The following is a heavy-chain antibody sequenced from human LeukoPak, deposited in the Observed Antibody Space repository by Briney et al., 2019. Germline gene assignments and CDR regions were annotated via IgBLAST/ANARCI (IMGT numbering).Heavy chain of an antibody. CDR3: AKEGYSSGWLEN. Sequence: PGGSLRLSCAASGFTFSSYVMTWVRQAPGKGLEWVSAISGSSGSTYYTDSVKGRFTISRDNSKNTLYLQMNSLRAEDTAVYYCAKEGYSSGWLENWGQGTLVTVSS. J-gene: IGHJ4*02. D-gene: IGHD6-19*01. CDR1: GFTFSSYV. V-gene: IGHV3-23*01. CDR2: ISGSSGST.